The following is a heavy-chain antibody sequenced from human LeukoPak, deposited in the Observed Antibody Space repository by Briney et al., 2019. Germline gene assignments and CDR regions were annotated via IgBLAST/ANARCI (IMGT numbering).Heavy chain of an antibody. V-gene: IGHV4-4*02. CDR3: ARKGPYYNSLTGYYKNGLDV. J-gene: IGHJ6*04. D-gene: IGHD3-9*01. CDR1: GGFISSNNW. Sequence: SETLSLTCAVSGGFISSNNWWNWVRQPPGKGLEWVGEIYHSGSTNYNPSLESRVTISVDKSKSQFSLKLSSVTAADTAVYYCARKGPYYNSLTGYYKNGLDVWGKGTTVFVSS. CDR2: IYHSGST.